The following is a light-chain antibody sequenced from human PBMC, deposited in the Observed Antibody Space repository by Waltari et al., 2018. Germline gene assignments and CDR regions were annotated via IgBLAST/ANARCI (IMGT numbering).Light chain of an antibody. CDR2: RAS. CDR3: QHYYNFPYA. Sequence: DIQLTQSTPSLSAFVGDRVTITCRASQSISNWLAWFQQRPGKAPKLLIYRASNLEFGVPSRFSGDGSGTEFTLTITSLQPEDFATYYCQHYYNFPYAFGQGTKLEIK. CDR1: QSISNW. J-gene: IGKJ2*01. V-gene: IGKV1-5*03.